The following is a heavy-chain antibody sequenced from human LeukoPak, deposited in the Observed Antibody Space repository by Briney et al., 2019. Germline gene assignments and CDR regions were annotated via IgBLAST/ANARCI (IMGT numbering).Heavy chain of an antibody. D-gene: IGHD3-16*02. CDR1: GGSISGYY. Sequence: PSETLSLTCTVSGGSISGYYWSWVRQPPGKGLECVVYNYYSGDTNYNPSLKRGVTISIAPSKNQFSLKLSSVAAADTAVYYCPRATATYPTFGGVIGTDIYGLDVWGQGTTVTVTS. CDR2: NYYSGDT. V-gene: IGHV4-59*01. CDR3: PRATATYPTFGGVIGTDIYGLDV. J-gene: IGHJ6*02.